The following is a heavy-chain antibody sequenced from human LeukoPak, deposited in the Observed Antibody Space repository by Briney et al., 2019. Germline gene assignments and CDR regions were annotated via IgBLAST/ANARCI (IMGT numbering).Heavy chain of an antibody. CDR3: AREVSGHSSSNWFDP. J-gene: IGHJ5*02. V-gene: IGHV4-31*03. CDR2: IYYSGST. Sequence: PSETLSLTCTVSGGSISSGGYSWSWIRQHPGKGLEWIGYIYYSGSTYYNPSLKSRVTISVDTSKNQFSLKLSSLTAADPAVDYCAREVSGHSSSNWFDPRAPGTLVNVPS. CDR1: GGSISSGGYS. D-gene: IGHD6-13*01.